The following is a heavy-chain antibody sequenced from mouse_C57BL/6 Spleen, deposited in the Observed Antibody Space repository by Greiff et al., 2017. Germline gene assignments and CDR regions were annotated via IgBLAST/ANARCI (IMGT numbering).Heavy chain of an antibody. J-gene: IGHJ3*01. CDR1: GFTFTDYY. CDR3: ARLYYDWIAY. Sequence: EVQLMESGPVLVKPGASVKMSCTASGFTFTDYYMNWVKQGPGKSLEWIGVINPYNGGTSYNEKFKGKATLTVDKSSSTAYMELNSLKSEDSAVYYCARLYYDWIAYWGQGTLVTVSA. V-gene: IGHV1-19*01. CDR2: INPYNGGT. D-gene: IGHD2-4*01.